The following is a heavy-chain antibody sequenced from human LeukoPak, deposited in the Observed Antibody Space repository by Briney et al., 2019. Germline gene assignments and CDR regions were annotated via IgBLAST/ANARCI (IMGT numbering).Heavy chain of an antibody. CDR1: GGSISSNTYY. J-gene: IGHJ5*02. V-gene: IGHV4-39*01. CDR3: ATSDTVSTYNWFDP. Sequence: SETLSLTCTVSGGSISSNTYYWGWIRRPPGKGLEWIGNIHYSGSTYYNPSLKSRVTISVDTSKNQFSLNLSSLAAADTAVYYCATSDTVSTYNWFDPWGQGTLVTVSS. CDR2: IHYSGST. D-gene: IGHD5/OR15-5a*01.